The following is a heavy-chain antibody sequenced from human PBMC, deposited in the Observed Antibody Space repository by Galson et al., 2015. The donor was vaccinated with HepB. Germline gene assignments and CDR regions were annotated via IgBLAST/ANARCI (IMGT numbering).Heavy chain of an antibody. Sequence: SLRLSCAASGFTFSSYSMNWVRQAPGKGLEWVSYISSSSSTIYYADSVKGRFTISRDNAKNSLYLQMNSLRDEDTAVYYCAREHYDFWRGDAFDIWGQGTMVTVSS. D-gene: IGHD3-3*01. CDR1: GFTFSSYS. CDR2: ISSSSSTI. V-gene: IGHV3-48*02. J-gene: IGHJ3*02. CDR3: AREHYDFWRGDAFDI.